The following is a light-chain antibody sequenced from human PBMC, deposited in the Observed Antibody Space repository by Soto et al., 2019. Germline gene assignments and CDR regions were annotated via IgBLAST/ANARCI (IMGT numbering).Light chain of an antibody. V-gene: IGLV1-40*01. CDR2: GNS. J-gene: IGLJ2*01. CDR3: QSYDSSLSVGV. CDR1: SSNIGAGYD. Sequence: QSVLTQPPSVSGAPGQRVTISCTGSSSNIGAGYDVHWYQQLPGTAPKLLIYGNSNRPSGVPVRFSGSKSGTSASLAITGLQAEDEADYYCQSYDSSLSVGVFGGGTKLTVL.